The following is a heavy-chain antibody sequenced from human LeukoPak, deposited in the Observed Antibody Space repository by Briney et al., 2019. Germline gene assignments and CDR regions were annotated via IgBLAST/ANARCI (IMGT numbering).Heavy chain of an antibody. J-gene: IGHJ3*01. CDR3: AREYSSSSGRRAFDF. V-gene: IGHV4-59*08. Sequence: STETLSLTCTVSGGSISSYYWNWIRQPPGKGLEWIGYVYYSGSTNYNPSLKSRVTTLVDTSKNQFSLRLSSVTAADTAVYYCAREYSSSSGRRAFDFWGQGTMVTVSS. CDR1: GGSISSYY. D-gene: IGHD6-6*01. CDR2: VYYSGST.